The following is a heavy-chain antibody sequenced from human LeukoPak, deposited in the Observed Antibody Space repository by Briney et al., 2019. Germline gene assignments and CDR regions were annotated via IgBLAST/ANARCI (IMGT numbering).Heavy chain of an antibody. CDR1: GYTFTSYG. CDR3: ARVVDCSGGSCYSGVDY. V-gene: IGHV1-18*01. CDR2: ISAYNGNT. J-gene: IGHJ4*02. Sequence: ASVKVSCKASGYTFTSYGISWVRQAPGQGLEWMGWISAYNGNTNYAQKLQGRVTMTTDTPTSTAYMELRSLRSDDTAVYYCARVVDCSGGSCYSGVDYWGQGTLVTVSS. D-gene: IGHD2-15*01.